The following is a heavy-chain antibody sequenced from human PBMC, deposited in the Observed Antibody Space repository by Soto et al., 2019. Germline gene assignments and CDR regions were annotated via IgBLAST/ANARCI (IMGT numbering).Heavy chain of an antibody. CDR3: ARGVRGRKIFDY. J-gene: IGHJ4*02. V-gene: IGHV4-30-2*01. D-gene: IGHD3-10*01. CDR2: IYHSGST. CDR1: GGSISSGGYS. Sequence: SETLSLTCAVSGGSISSGGYSWSWIRQPPGKGLEWIGYIYHSGSTNYNPSLKSRVTISIDTSKNQFSLKLSSVTAADTAVYSCARGVRGRKIFDYWGQGALVTVSS.